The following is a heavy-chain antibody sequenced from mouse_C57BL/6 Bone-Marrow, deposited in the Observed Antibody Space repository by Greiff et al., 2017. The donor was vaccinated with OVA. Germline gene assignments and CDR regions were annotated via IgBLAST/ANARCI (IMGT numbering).Heavy chain of an antibody. CDR3: ARGVRGYYAMDY. CDR1: GYTFTSYW. D-gene: IGHD2-13*01. CDR2: INPSNGGT. V-gene: IGHV1-53*01. Sequence: QVQLQQPGTELVKPGASVKLSCKASGYTFTSYWIHWVKQRPGQGLEWIGNINPSNGGTNYNEKFKSKATLTVDKSSSTAYMQLSSLTSEDSAVYYCARGVRGYYAMDYWGQGTSVTVSS. J-gene: IGHJ4*01.